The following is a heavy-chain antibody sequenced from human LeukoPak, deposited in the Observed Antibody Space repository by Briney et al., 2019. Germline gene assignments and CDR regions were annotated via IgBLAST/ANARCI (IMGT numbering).Heavy chain of an antibody. Sequence: GGSLRLSCAASGFTVSSNYMNWVRQAPGKGLEWVSVIYGGGNIYYADSVKGRFTISRDNSKNALYLQMNSLRAEDTAVYYCARGAGYNYPYYFDYWGQGTLVTVSS. CDR2: IYGGGNI. CDR1: GFTVSSNY. V-gene: IGHV3-53*01. J-gene: IGHJ4*02. D-gene: IGHD5-24*01. CDR3: ARGAGYNYPYYFDY.